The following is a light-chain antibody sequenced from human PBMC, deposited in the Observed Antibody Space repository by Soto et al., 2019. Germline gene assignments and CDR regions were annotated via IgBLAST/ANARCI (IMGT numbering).Light chain of an antibody. CDR3: QQYYDWPTIT. V-gene: IGKV3-15*01. CDR1: ESVRSN. Sequence: EIVMTQSPATLSVPPGDRATLSCRASESVRSNLAWYQQKPGQAPRLLIHGASIRAADIPARFIGSGSGTQFTLTISTVQSEDFAVYYCQQYYDWPTITFGQGTRLE. J-gene: IGKJ5*01. CDR2: GAS.